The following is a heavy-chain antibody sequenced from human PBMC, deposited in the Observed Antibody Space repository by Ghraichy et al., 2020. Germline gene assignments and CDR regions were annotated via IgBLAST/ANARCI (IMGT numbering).Heavy chain of an antibody. J-gene: IGHJ6*02. CDR3: ARLQASLGGYDWLGPLHYYYGMDV. V-gene: IGHV4-4*09. Sequence: SETLSLTCTVSGGSISSYYWSWIRQPPGKGLEWIGYIYTSGSTNYNPSLKSRVTISVDTSKNQFSLKLSSVTAADTAVYYCARLQASLGGYDWLGPLHYYYGMDVWGQGTTVTVSS. CDR1: GGSISSYY. CDR2: IYTSGST. D-gene: IGHD5-12*01.